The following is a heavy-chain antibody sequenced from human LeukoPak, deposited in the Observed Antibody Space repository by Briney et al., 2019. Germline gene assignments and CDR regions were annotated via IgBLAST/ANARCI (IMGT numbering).Heavy chain of an antibody. CDR1: GYTFTSYA. J-gene: IGHJ5*02. CDR2: INAGNGNT. CDR3: ARIKRGYSYGLFDP. V-gene: IGHV1-3*01. D-gene: IGHD5-18*01. Sequence: ASVKVSCKASGYTFTSYAMHWVRQAPGQRLEWMGWINAGNGNTKYSQEFQGRVTITRDTSASTAYMELSSLRSDDTAVYYCARIKRGYSYGLFDPWGQGTLVTVSS.